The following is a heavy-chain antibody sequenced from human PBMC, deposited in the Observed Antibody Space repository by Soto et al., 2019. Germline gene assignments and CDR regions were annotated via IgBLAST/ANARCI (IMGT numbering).Heavy chain of an antibody. V-gene: IGHV4-39*01. CDR1: GGSISSSSYY. D-gene: IGHD1-26*01. Sequence: PSETLSLTCTVSGGSISSSSYYWGWIRQPPGKGLEWIGSIYYSGSTYYNPSLKSRVTISVDTSKNQFSLKLSSVTAADTAVYYCASTVIVGAIAYCYYYGMDVWGQGTTVTVSS. CDR2: IYYSGST. CDR3: ASTVIVGAIAYCYYYGMDV. J-gene: IGHJ6*02.